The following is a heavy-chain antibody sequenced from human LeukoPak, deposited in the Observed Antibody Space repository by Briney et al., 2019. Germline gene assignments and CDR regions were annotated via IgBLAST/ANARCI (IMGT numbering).Heavy chain of an antibody. CDR3: ARGAGLWGWSPTFDW. CDR2: IYYSGST. V-gene: IGHV4-39*07. CDR1: GGSISSSSYY. D-gene: IGHD3-16*01. J-gene: IGHJ4*02. Sequence: KPWETLSLTCTVSGGSISSSSYYWGWIRQPPEKGLEWIGSIYYSGSTYYNPSLKSRLTISVDTSKNQFSLKLNSVTAADTAVYYCARGAGLWGWSPTFDWWGQGTLVTVSS.